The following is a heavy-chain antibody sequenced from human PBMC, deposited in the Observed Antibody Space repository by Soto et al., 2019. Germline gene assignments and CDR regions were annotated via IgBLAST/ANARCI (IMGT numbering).Heavy chain of an antibody. V-gene: IGHV6-1*01. CDR1: GDSVSSNRAA. Sequence: SQTLSLTCAISGDSVSSNRAAWNWIRQSPSRGLEWLGRTYYRSKWYNDYAVSVKSRITINPDTSKNQFSLQLNSVTPEDTAVYYCARDPTGRGYSGYDIPDGMDVWGQGTTVTVSS. CDR2: TYYRSKWYN. CDR3: ARDPTGRGYSGYDIPDGMDV. D-gene: IGHD5-12*01. J-gene: IGHJ6*02.